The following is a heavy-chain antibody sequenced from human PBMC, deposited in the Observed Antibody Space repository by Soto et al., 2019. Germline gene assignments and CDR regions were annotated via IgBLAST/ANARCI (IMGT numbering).Heavy chain of an antibody. Sequence: QVQLQESGPGLVKPSQTLSLTCTVSGGSISSSGFYWSWIRQHPGKGLEWIGYIYYSGSTYYNPSLKSRVTISVDTSKNQCSLKLSSVTAADTAVYYCARDRSNWAFDYWGQGTLVTVSS. CDR1: GGSISSSGFY. CDR2: IYYSGST. J-gene: IGHJ4*03. CDR3: ARDRSNWAFDY. D-gene: IGHD7-27*01. V-gene: IGHV4-31*03.